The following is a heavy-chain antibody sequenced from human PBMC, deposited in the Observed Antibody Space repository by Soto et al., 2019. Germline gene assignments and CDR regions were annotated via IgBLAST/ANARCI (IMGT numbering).Heavy chain of an antibody. J-gene: IGHJ6*02. V-gene: IGHV1-8*01. D-gene: IGHD1-26*01. CDR3: ARGSSGSYYDYYYGMDV. CDR2: MNPNSGNT. Sequence: ASVKVSCKASGYTFTSYDINWVRQATGQGLEWMGWMNPNSGNTGYAQKLQGRVTMTRNTSISTAYMELSSLRSEDTAVYYCARGSSGSYYDYYYGMDVWGQGTTVTVSS. CDR1: GYTFTSYD.